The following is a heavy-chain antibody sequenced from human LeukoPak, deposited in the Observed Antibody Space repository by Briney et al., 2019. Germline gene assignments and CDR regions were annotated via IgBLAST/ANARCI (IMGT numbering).Heavy chain of an antibody. CDR2: ISGSGGST. Sequence: GGSLRLSCAASGFTFSSYAMSWVRQAPGKGLEWVSAISGSGGSTYYADSVKGRFTISRDNSKNTLYLQMNSLRAEDTAVYYCASHSGNYYRVHYFDFWGQGTLVTVSS. CDR1: GFTFSSYA. D-gene: IGHD1-26*01. CDR3: ASHSGNYYRVHYFDF. V-gene: IGHV3-23*01. J-gene: IGHJ4*02.